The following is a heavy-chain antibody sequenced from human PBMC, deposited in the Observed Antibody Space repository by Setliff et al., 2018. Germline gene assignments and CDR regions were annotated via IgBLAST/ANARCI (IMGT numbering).Heavy chain of an antibody. CDR2: MNPNNGNT. J-gene: IGHJ4*02. CDR1: GYTFINYE. CDR3: ASSDITGTTRYDY. V-gene: IGHV1-8*02. Sequence: GASVKVSCKASGYTFINYEINWVRQATGQGLEWMGGMNPNNGNTGYAQKFQGRVTMTRNTSISTAYMELSSLRSEDTAVYYCASSDITGTTRYDYWGQGTLVTVSS. D-gene: IGHD1-20*01.